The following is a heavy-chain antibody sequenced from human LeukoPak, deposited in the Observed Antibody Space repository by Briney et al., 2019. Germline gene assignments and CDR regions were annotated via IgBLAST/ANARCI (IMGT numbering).Heavy chain of an antibody. CDR3: ARAHLYGDYAAGAFDI. CDR2: ISSSGSTI. D-gene: IGHD4-17*01. CDR1: GFTFSSYE. Sequence: PGGSLRLSCAASGFTFSSYEMNWVRQAPGKGLEWVSYISSSGSTIYYADSVKGRFTISRDNAKNSLYLQMNSLRAEDTAVYYCARAHLYGDYAAGAFDIWGQGTMVTVSS. J-gene: IGHJ3*02. V-gene: IGHV3-48*03.